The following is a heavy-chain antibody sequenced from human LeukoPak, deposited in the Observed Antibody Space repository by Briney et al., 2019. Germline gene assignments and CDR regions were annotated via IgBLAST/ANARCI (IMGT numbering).Heavy chain of an antibody. D-gene: IGHD1-26*01. CDR1: GGSFSGYY. Sequence: SETLSLTCAVYGGSFSGYYWSWIRQPPGKGLERIGEIKHSGSTNYNPSLKSRVTISVDTSKNQFSLKLSSVTAADTAVYYCARVLSGSYEIDYWGQGTLVTVSS. J-gene: IGHJ4*02. V-gene: IGHV4-34*01. CDR3: ARVLSGSYEIDY. CDR2: IKHSGST.